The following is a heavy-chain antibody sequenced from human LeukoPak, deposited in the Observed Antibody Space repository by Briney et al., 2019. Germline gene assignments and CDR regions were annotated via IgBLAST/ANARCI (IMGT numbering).Heavy chain of an antibody. Sequence: ASVKVSCKASGYSFTDNYMHWVRQALGQGLGWMGRINTNSGGTNYAQRFQGRVTMTRDTSISTVYMELRRLRSDDTAVYYCARVDIGYWGQGTLVTVSS. CDR2: INTNSGGT. D-gene: IGHD5-12*01. CDR3: ARVDIGY. V-gene: IGHV1-2*06. CDR1: GYSFTDNY. J-gene: IGHJ4*02.